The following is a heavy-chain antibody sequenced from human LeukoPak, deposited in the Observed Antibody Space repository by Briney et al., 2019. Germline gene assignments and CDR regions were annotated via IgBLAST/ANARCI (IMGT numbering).Heavy chain of an antibody. J-gene: IGHJ4*02. V-gene: IGHV3-23*01. Sequence: GGSLRLSCAASGFTFSNYGMSGVRQAPGQGLEGVSAISGSGGSTYYADSVKGRFTISRDNSKNTLYLQMNSLRAEDTAVYYCAKSHHVTAIDYWGQGTLVTVSS. D-gene: IGHD2-21*02. CDR2: ISGSGGST. CDR3: AKSHHVTAIDY. CDR1: GFTFSNYG.